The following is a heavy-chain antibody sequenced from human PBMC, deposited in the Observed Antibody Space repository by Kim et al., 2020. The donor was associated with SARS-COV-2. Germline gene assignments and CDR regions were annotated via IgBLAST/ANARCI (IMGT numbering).Heavy chain of an antibody. CDR3: WAYSNYVFYYYYGMDV. J-gene: IGHJ6*02. D-gene: IGHD4-4*01. V-gene: IGHV3-48*02. CDR2: ISSSSSTI. CDR1: GFTFSSYS. Sequence: GGSLRLSCAASGFTFSSYSMNWVRQAPGKGLEWVSYISSSSSTIYYADSVKGRFTISRDNAKNSLYLQMNSLRDEDMAVYYCWAYSNYVFYYYYGMDVWGDRTT.